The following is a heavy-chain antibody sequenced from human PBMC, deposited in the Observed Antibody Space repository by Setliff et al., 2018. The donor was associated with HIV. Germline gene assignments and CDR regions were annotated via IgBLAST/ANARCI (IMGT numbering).Heavy chain of an antibody. J-gene: IGHJ6*03. D-gene: IGHD2-15*01. Sequence: ASVKVSCKASGYTFTEYYIHWVRQAPGQGLEWMGWIYPNTGGTNYVDSVKGRFTISRDKSKNTLYLQLNSLRAEDTAVYYCAKHECSGGCYYYMDVWGKGIMVTVS. CDR2: IYPNTGGT. CDR3: AKHECSGGCYYYMDV. CDR1: GYTFTEYY. V-gene: IGHV1-2*02.